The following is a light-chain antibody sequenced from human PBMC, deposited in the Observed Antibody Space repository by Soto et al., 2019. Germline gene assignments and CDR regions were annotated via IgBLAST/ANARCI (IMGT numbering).Light chain of an antibody. CDR3: QEYSNWPMYT. V-gene: IGKV1-9*01. Sequence: DIQLTQSPSFLSASVGDRVTITCRASQGISSYLAWYQQRPGKAPKLLIYTATTLQDGVPSRFSGTGSGTEFTLSISSLQPEDFATYYCQEYSNWPMYTFGQGTKLEIK. J-gene: IGKJ2*01. CDR1: QGISSY. CDR2: TAT.